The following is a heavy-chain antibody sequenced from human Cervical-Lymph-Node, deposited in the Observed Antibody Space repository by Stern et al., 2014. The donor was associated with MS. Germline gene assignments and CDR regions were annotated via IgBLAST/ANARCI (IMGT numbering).Heavy chain of an antibody. Sequence: EVQLVESGGGVIQPGGSLRLSCTASGFTVSRDYMTWVRQAPGKGLEWVSLITNVESTFYTDSVKGRFTISRDDSKNTVYLHMTSLRAEDTAMYYCARDTSSPERSDWWGHGTLVTVSS. CDR3: ARDTSSPERSDW. V-gene: IGHV3-53*01. D-gene: IGHD1-1*01. CDR2: ITNVEST. CDR1: GFTVSRDY. J-gene: IGHJ4*01.